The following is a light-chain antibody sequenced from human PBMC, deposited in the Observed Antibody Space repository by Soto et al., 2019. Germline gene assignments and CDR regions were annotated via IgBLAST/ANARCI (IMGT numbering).Light chain of an antibody. V-gene: IGKV1-8*01. CDR2: AAS. Sequence: IQMTQSPSSLSASVGDRVTITCRASQDIAIYLAWYQQKPGEAPKLLIYAASTLHGGVPSRFSGSGSGTDFTLTISYLQSEDFATYYCQQYYSYPPLTFGQGTRL. J-gene: IGKJ5*01. CDR1: QDIAIY. CDR3: QQYYSYPPLT.